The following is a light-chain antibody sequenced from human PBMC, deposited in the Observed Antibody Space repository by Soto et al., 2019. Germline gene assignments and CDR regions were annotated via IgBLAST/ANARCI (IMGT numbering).Light chain of an antibody. CDR1: QNISNY. V-gene: IGKV3-20*01. CDR2: RTS. Sequence: EIVLTQSPATLSLSPGERATLSCRSSQNISNYLIWYQQKPGQAPRLLIYRTSTRATGIPDRFSGSGSGTDFTLTISRLEPEDFAVYYCQQFGSSVTFGQGTRLEIK. J-gene: IGKJ5*01. CDR3: QQFGSSVT.